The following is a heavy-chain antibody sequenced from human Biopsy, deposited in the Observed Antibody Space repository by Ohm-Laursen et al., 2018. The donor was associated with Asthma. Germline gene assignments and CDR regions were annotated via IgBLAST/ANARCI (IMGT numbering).Heavy chain of an antibody. CDR3: ATYSTGWSGVEF. J-gene: IGHJ4*02. V-gene: IGHV4-30-4*01. D-gene: IGHD6-19*01. CDR2: IFYGGNS. CDR1: GGSISSGDYY. Sequence: SQTLSLTCTVSGGSISSGDYYWSWIRQPPGKGLEWIGYIFYGGNSYYSSSLKSRVSISVDPSKKQFSLTLDSVTAADTAVYYCATYSTGWSGVEFWGQGTRVTVSS.